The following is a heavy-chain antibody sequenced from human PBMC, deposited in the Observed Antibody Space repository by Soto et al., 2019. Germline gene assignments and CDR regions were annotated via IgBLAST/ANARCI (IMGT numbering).Heavy chain of an antibody. CDR2: IYYSGST. D-gene: IGHD5-18*01. V-gene: IGHV4-30-4*02. Sequence: SETLSLTCTVSGGSISSGDYYWSWIRQPPGKGLEWIGYIYYSGSTYYNPSLKSRVTISVDTSKNQFSLKLTSVTAADTAVYYCARDNGYSYGYNLDHWGQGTLVTVSS. CDR1: GGSISSGDYY. CDR3: ARDNGYSYGYNLDH. J-gene: IGHJ4*02.